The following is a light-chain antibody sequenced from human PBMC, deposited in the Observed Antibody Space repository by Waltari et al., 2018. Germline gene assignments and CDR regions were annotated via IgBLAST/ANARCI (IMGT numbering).Light chain of an antibody. J-gene: IGKJ5*01. CDR3: QQYNNWPPIT. CDR1: QSVRSK. V-gene: IGKV3-15*01. Sequence: EIVMTQSPATLSVSPGERATLSCRASQSVRSKLAWYQQKPGQAPRLLIYDVSTRATGTPARFGGSGSGTEFTLTISSLRSEDFAVYYCQQYNNWPPITFGQGTRLEIK. CDR2: DVS.